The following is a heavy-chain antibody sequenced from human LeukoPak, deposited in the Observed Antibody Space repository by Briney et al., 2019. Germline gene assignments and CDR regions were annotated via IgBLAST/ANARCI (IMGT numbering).Heavy chain of an antibody. CDR3: MRQNRAYFFGH. D-gene: IGHD3-3*01. CDR1: GFTFSSYW. J-gene: IGHJ1*01. CDR2: IRKDGGAK. V-gene: IGHV3-7*01. Sequence: SLRLSCAASGFTFSSYWMAWGRQAPGKGLEWVANIRKDGGAKNYVSSVKGRFTISRDNAKNSLYLQMNSLRVEDTAVYFCMRQNRAYFFGHWGQGTLVTGSS.